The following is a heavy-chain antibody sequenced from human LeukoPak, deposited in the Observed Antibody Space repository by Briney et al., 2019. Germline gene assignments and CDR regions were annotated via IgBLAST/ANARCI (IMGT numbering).Heavy chain of an antibody. CDR2: IYYSGST. J-gene: IGHJ4*02. D-gene: IGHD5-18*01. Sequence: SESLSLTCTVSGGSISSSSYYWGWIRQPPRKGLEWIGSIYYSGSTYYNPSLKSRVTISVDTSKNQFSLKLSSVTAADTAVYYCARQAPLQLWPPYFDYWGQGTLVTVSS. CDR3: ARQAPLQLWPPYFDY. V-gene: IGHV4-39*01. CDR1: GGSISSSSYY.